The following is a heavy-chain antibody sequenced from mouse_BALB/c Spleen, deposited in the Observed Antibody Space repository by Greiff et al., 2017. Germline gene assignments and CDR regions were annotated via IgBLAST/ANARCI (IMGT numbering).Heavy chain of an antibody. D-gene: IGHD2-14*01. CDR2: IYPGGGYT. CDR3: ARGGYGYAMDY. J-gene: IGHJ4*01. Sequence: VKLQESGAELVRPGTSVKISCKASGYTFTNYWLGWVKQRPGHGLEWIGDIYPGGGYTNYNEKFKGKATLTADTSSSTAYMQLSSLTSEDSAVYFCARGGYGYAMDYWGQGTSVTVSS. V-gene: IGHV1-63*02. CDR1: GYTFTNYW.